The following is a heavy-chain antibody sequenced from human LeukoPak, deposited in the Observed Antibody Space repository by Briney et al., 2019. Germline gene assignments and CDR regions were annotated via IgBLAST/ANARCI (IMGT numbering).Heavy chain of an antibody. D-gene: IGHD1/OR15-1a*01. J-gene: IGHJ3*02. CDR3: ARDRGITGTTSAFDI. CDR2: ISAYNGNT. CDR1: GYTFTSYG. V-gene: IGHV1-18*01. Sequence: SVNLSCKASGYTFTSYGISWVRQAPGQGLEWMGWISAYNGNTNYAQKLQGRVNMTTDTSTSTAYMELRSLRSDDTAVYYCARDRGITGTTSAFDIWGQGTMVTVSS.